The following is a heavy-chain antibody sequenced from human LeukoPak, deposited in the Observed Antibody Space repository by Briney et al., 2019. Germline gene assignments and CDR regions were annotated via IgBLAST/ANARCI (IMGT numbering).Heavy chain of an antibody. Sequence: SETLSLTCTVSGASFSSYYWSWIRQPPGKRLEWIRYIYYSGSTDYNPSLKSRVTISVDTSKNRFSLKLSSVTAADTAVYYCARGTRSGYSDYWGQGTLVTVSS. V-gene: IGHV4-59*01. CDR3: ARGTRSGYSDY. CDR1: GASFSSYY. CDR2: IYYSGST. D-gene: IGHD3-3*01. J-gene: IGHJ4*02.